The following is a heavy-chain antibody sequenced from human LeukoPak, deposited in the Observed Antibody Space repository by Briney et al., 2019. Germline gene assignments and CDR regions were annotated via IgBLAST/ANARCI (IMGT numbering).Heavy chain of an antibody. CDR3: ARGGDWLGSFDI. D-gene: IGHD3/OR15-3a*01. CDR2: TRQERSEK. J-gene: IGHJ3*02. V-gene: IGHV3-7*03. Sequence: GGSLRLSCAASGFTLSSYCMGWVRQVPGKGLEWVANTRQERSEKYYVDSVKGRCTISRDNAKNSLYLQIDSLRVEDTAIYYCARGGDWLGSFDIWGQGTMVTVSS. CDR1: GFTLSSYC.